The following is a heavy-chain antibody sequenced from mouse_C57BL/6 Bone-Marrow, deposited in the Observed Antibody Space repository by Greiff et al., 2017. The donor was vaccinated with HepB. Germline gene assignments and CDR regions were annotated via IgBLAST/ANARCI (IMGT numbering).Heavy chain of an antibody. Sequence: EVKLEESGGGLVQPGGSLKLSCAASGFTFSDYYMYWVRQTPEKRLEWVAYISNGGGSTYYPDTVKGRFTISRDNAKNTLYLQMSRLKSEDTAMYYCARGGYYDSCYDWCFDVWGKGTTVTVSS. J-gene: IGHJ1*03. CDR2: ISNGGGST. D-gene: IGHD1-1*01. CDR3: ARGGYYDSCYDWCFDV. CDR1: GFTFSDYY. V-gene: IGHV5-12*01.